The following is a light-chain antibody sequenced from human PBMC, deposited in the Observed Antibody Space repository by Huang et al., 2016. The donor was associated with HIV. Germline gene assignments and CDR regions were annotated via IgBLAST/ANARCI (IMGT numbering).Light chain of an antibody. Sequence: EIVLTQSPGTLSLSPGERATLSCRASQSISNNYLAWYQQKPGQAPRLLSHDASTRATGTPDRFSGSGSGTDFTLNISRLEPEDFAVYYCQQYGNSLVSFGGGAKVDMK. V-gene: IGKV3-20*01. CDR2: DAS. CDR1: QSISNNY. CDR3: QQYGNSLVS. J-gene: IGKJ4*01.